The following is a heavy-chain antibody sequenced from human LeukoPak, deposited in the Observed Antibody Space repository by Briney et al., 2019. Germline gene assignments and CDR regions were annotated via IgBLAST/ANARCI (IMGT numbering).Heavy chain of an antibody. CDR3: ARAGFMITFGGLYV. V-gene: IGHV3-11*01. Sequence: GGSLRLSCAVSGFTFIDYYMTWIRQARGKGLEWVSSISSSGSTTYYADSVKGRFTISRDNAKNSLYLQMNSLRAEDTAVYYCARAGFMITFGGLYVWGQGTLVTVSS. CDR1: GFTFIDYY. CDR2: ISSSGSTT. D-gene: IGHD3-16*01. J-gene: IGHJ4*02.